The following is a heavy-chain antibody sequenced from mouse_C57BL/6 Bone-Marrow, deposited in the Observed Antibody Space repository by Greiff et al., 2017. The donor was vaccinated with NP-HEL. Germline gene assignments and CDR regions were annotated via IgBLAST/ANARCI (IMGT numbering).Heavy chain of an antibody. V-gene: IGHV5-9-1*02. Sequence: EVQRVESGEGLVKPGGSLKLSCAASGFTFSSYAMSWVRQTPEKRLEWVAYISSGGDYIYYADTVKGRFTISRDNARNTLYLQMSSLKSEDTAMYYCTRERGSYYYSSSPWGEGTLVTVSA. D-gene: IGHD1-1*01. J-gene: IGHJ3*01. CDR3: TRERGSYYYSSSP. CDR2: ISSGGDYI. CDR1: GFTFSSYA.